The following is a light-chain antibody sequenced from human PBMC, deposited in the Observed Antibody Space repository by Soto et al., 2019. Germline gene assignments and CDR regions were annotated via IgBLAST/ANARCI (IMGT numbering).Light chain of an antibody. V-gene: IGKV1-5*03. CDR3: QQYNSYSYT. J-gene: IGKJ2*01. CDR2: KAS. CDR1: QSISSW. Sequence: DIQMTQSPSTLSASVGDRVTITCRASQSISSWLAWYQQKPGKAPKLLIYKASSLESGVPSRFSGSGSGTEFTLTISSLQHDDFATYSCQQYNSYSYTFGQGTKVDIK.